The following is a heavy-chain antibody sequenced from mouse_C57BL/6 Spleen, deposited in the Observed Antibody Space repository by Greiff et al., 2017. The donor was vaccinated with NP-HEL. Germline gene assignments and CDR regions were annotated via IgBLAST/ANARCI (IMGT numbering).Heavy chain of an antibody. D-gene: IGHD2-5*01. CDR1: GFSLSTYGMG. J-gene: IGHJ3*01. V-gene: IGHV8-8*01. CDR2: IWWDGDK. CDR3: ARIANYSKGFAY. Sequence: QVTLKVSGPGLLQPSQTLSLTCSFSGFSLSTYGMGVGWIRPPSGQGLEWLAHIWWDGDKYYNPALKSRLTILKDTSKNQVFLKIANVDTADTATYYCARIANYSKGFAYWGQGTLVTVSA.